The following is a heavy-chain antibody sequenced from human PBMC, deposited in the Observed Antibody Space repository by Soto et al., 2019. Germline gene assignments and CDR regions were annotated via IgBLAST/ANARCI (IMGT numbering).Heavy chain of an antibody. CDR2: ISYDGSNK. CDR1: GFTFSSYG. CDR3: AKGRSEVVVASGAFDI. V-gene: IGHV3-30*18. J-gene: IGHJ3*02. D-gene: IGHD2-15*01. Sequence: QVQLVESGGGVVQPGRSLRLSCAASGFTFSSYGMHWVRQAPGKGLEWVAVISYDGSNKYYADSVKGRFTISRDNSKNTLYLQMNSLRAEDTAVYYCAKGRSEVVVASGAFDIWVQGTMLTVSS.